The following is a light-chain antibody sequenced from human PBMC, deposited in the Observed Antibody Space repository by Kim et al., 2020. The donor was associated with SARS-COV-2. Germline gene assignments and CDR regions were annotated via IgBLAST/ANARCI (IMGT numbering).Light chain of an antibody. J-gene: IGKJ4*01. CDR3: QQYYSTPLT. CDR1: QSVLYSSNNKNY. Sequence: ATINCKSSQSVLYSSNNKNYLAWYQQKPGQPPKLLMYWASTRESGVPDRFSGSGSGTDFTLTISSLQAEDVAVYYCQQYYSTPLTFGGGTKVDIK. V-gene: IGKV4-1*01. CDR2: WAS.